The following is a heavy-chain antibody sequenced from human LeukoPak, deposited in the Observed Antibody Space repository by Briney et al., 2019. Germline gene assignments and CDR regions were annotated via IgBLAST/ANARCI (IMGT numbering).Heavy chain of an antibody. J-gene: IGHJ4*02. CDR2: IRFDGGNK. CDR3: ARGYCSGGSCYLNFDY. CDR1: GFTFSSYG. D-gene: IGHD2-15*01. Sequence: GGSLRLSCAASGFTFSSYGMHWVRQAPGKGLEWVAFIRFDGGNKYYADSVKGRFTFSRDNSKNTLYLQMNSLRAEDTAVYYCARGYCSGGSCYLNFDYWGQGTLVTVSS. V-gene: IGHV3-30*02.